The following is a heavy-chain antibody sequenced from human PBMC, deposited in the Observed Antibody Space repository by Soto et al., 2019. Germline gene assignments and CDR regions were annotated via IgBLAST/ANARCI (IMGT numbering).Heavy chain of an antibody. CDR1: GFMFSAYW. V-gene: IGHV3-7*01. J-gene: IGHJ4*02. CDR2: IHGDGGKI. Sequence: EVHLVESGGGLVQPGGSLRLSCAASGFMFSAYWMSWVRQAPGKGLEWVANIHGDGGKIYYVDSVKGRFTISRDNAKRSLYLQMKSLRAEDTAVYYCARDFYGVYTYGPGDYWGQGALVAVSS. D-gene: IGHD5-18*01. CDR3: ARDFYGVYTYGPGDY.